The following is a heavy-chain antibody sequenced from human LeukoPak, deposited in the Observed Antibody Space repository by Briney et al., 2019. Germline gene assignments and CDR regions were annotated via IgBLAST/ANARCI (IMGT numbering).Heavy chain of an antibody. Sequence: KIGESLKISCKASENSFTTSWIGWVRHMPGRGLEWMGIIYPGDSDTRYSPSFQGQVTISADKSISTAYLQWSSLKASDTAMYYCANTRFKNLFDAFDIWGQGTMVTVSS. CDR2: IYPGDSDT. CDR1: ENSFTTSW. V-gene: IGHV5-51*01. J-gene: IGHJ3*02. D-gene: IGHD1-14*01. CDR3: ANTRFKNLFDAFDI.